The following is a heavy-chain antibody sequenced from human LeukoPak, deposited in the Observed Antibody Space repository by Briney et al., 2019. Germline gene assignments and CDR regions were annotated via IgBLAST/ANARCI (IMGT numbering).Heavy chain of an antibody. CDR3: AKDPGVVPAHYFDY. D-gene: IGHD2-2*01. V-gene: IGHV3-23*01. J-gene: IGHJ4*02. CDR1: GFTFSSYA. Sequence: PGGSLRLSCAASGFTFSSYAMNWVRQAPGKGLEWVSATSSTGVSTFYADSVKGRFTVSRDNSKNTLSLQMNSLRAEDTAVYYCAKDPGVVPAHYFDYWGQGILVTVSS. CDR2: TSSTGVST.